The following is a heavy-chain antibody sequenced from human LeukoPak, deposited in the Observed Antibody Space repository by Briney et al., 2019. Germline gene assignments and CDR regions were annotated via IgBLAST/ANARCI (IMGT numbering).Heavy chain of an antibody. D-gene: IGHD3-16*01. V-gene: IGHV3-11*04. CDR1: GFTFSDYY. J-gene: IGHJ4*02. CDR2: IYGTTI. CDR3: ARGGRRTFDY. Sequence: GGSLRLSCAASGFTFSDYYMSWIRQTPGKGPEWVSYIYGTTISYADSVKGRFTISRDNAKNSLYLQMNSLRAEDTAIYYCARGGRRTFDYWGQGTLVTVPS.